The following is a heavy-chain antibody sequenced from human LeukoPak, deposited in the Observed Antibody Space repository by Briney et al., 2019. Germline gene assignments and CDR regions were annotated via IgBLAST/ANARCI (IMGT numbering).Heavy chain of an antibody. J-gene: IGHJ5*01. CDR2: IKEDGSDK. CDR3: ARLKDAVTIFDC. Sequence: GGSLRLSCIASGFTFSNYWMSWVRQAPGKGLEWVASIKEDGSDKYYVDSVKGRFTISRDNTKNSLFVQMSSLIAEDTAVYYCARLKDAVTIFDCWGQGILVTVSS. V-gene: IGHV3-7*01. D-gene: IGHD4-17*01. CDR1: GFTFSNYW.